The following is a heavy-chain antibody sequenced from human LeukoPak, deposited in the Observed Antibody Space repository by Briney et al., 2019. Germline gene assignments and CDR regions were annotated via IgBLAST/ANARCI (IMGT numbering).Heavy chain of an antibody. Sequence: PGGSLRLSCAASGFTFSSYSMNWVRQAPGKGLEWVSSISSSSSYIYYADSVKGRFTISRDNAKNSLYLQMNSLRAEDTAVYYCARLGPASSGWPESFDYWGQGTLVTVSS. CDR1: GFTFSSYS. CDR2: ISSSSSYI. D-gene: IGHD6-19*01. J-gene: IGHJ4*02. CDR3: ARLGPASSGWPESFDY. V-gene: IGHV3-21*01.